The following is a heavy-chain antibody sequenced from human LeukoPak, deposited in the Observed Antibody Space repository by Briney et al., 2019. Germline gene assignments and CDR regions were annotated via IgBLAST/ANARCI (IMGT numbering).Heavy chain of an antibody. D-gene: IGHD3-3*01. CDR1: GFTFSNYV. V-gene: IGHV3-23*01. J-gene: IGHJ4*02. Sequence: GGSLRLSCATSGFTFSNYVMTWVRQAPGKGLECVSAITGSGSNTYYGDSVKGRFTISRDNSKNTLYLQMNSLRAEDTAVYYCAKYAQRKYYDFWSGSPPSVFDYWGQGTLVTVSS. CDR2: ITGSGSNT. CDR3: AKYAQRKYYDFWSGSPPSVFDY.